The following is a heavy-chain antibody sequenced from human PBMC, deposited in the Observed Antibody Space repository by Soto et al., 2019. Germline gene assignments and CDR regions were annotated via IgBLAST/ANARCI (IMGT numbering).Heavy chain of an antibody. D-gene: IGHD6-19*01. CDR3: ATGSGWYSPDY. Sequence: EVQLVESGGGLVQPGGSLRLSCAASGFSFSSNWMHWVRQGPGKGLVWVSRIDNDGSSREYADSVKGRFTISRDNAKNTLYLEMSSLRAEDTAVYYCATGSGWYSPDYWGQGTLVTVSS. CDR2: IDNDGSSR. CDR1: GFSFSSNW. J-gene: IGHJ4*02. V-gene: IGHV3-74*01.